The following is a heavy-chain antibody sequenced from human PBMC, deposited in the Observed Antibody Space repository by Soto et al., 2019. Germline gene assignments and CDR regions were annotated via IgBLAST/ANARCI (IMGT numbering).Heavy chain of an antibody. CDR1: GYTFTSYA. Sequence: ASVKVSCKASGYTFTSYAMHWVRQAPGQRLEWMGWINAGNGNTKYSQKFQGRVTITRDTSASTAYMELSSLRSEDTAVYYCARDTPVLLWFGELDYWGQGTLVTVSS. CDR2: INAGNGNT. V-gene: IGHV1-3*01. D-gene: IGHD3-10*01. J-gene: IGHJ4*02. CDR3: ARDTPVLLWFGELDY.